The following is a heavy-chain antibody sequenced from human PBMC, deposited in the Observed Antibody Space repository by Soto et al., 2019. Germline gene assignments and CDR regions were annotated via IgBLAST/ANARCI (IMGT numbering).Heavy chain of an antibody. CDR1: GGSVSSGSYY. CDR2: IYYSGST. V-gene: IGHV4-61*01. Sequence: SETLSLTCTVSGGSVSSGSYYWSWIRQPPGKGLEWIGYIYYSGSTNYNPSLKSRVTISVDTSKNQFSLKLSSVTAADTAVYYCARDEDDYGGYYYYGMDVWGQGTTVTVSS. CDR3: ARDEDDYGGYYYYGMDV. D-gene: IGHD4-17*01. J-gene: IGHJ6*02.